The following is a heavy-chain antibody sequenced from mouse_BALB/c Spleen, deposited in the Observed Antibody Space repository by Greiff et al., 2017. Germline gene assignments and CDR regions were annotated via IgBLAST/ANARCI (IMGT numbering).Heavy chain of an antibody. Sequence: EVQRVESGGGLVQPGGSRKLSCAASGFTFSSFGMHWVRQAPEKGLEWVAYISSGSSTIYYADTVKGRFTISRDNPKNTLFLQMTSLRSEDTAMYYCARSYDYDAMDYWGQGTSVTVSS. CDR2: ISSGSSTI. CDR1: GFTFSSFG. J-gene: IGHJ4*01. V-gene: IGHV5-17*02. D-gene: IGHD6-5*01. CDR3: ARSYDYDAMDY.